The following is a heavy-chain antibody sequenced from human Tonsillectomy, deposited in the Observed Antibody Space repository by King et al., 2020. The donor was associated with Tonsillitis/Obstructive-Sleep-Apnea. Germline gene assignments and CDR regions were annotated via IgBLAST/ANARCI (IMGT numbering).Heavy chain of an antibody. CDR3: AREATYYSGAGRNYDYGMDV. J-gene: IGHJ6*02. V-gene: IGHV3-33*01. D-gene: IGHD3-10*01. Sequence: VQLVESGGGVVQPGRSLRLSCAASGFSFSGYDIHWVRQGPGKGLEWVALIWYDGSKKYYADSVKGRFTISRDNSKNTIYLQMNSLRAEDTAMYYCAREATYYSGAGRNYDYGMDVWGQGTTVTVSS. CDR1: GFSFSGYD. CDR2: IWYDGSKK.